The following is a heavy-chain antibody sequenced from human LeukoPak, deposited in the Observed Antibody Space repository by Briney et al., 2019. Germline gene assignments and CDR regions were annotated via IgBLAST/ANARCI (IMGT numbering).Heavy chain of an antibody. J-gene: IGHJ4*02. CDR3: AKAGQRWELPPTYFDY. CDR1: GFTFSSYA. V-gene: IGHV3-23*01. CDR2: ISGSGGST. D-gene: IGHD1-26*01. Sequence: GGSLRLSCAASGFTFSSYAMSWVRQAPGKGLEWVSAISGSGGSTYYADSVKGRFTISRDNSKNTLYLQMNSLRAEDTAVYYCAKAGQRWELPPTYFDYWGQGTLVTVSS.